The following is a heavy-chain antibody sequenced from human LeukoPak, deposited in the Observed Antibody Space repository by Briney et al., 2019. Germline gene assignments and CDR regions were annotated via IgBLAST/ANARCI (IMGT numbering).Heavy chain of an antibody. CDR3: ARDRDSSSWYVHYYYYMDV. J-gene: IGHJ6*03. V-gene: IGHV3-21*01. D-gene: IGHD6-13*01. Sequence: GGSLRLSCAASGFTFSSYSMNWVRQAPGKGLEWVSSISSSSSYIYYADSVKGRFTISRDNAKNSLYLQMNSLRAEDTAVYYCARDRDSSSWYVHYYYYMDVWGKGTTVTVSS. CDR1: GFTFSSYS. CDR2: ISSSSSYI.